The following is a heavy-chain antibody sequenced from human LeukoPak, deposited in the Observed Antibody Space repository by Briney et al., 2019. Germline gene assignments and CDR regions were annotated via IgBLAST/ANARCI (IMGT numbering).Heavy chain of an antibody. CDR1: GFTFGDYA. V-gene: IGHV3-49*04. CDR3: TRTFGYYYFYMDV. J-gene: IGHJ6*03. D-gene: IGHD3-16*01. Sequence: GGSLRLSCAASGFTFGDYAMSWVRQAPGKGLEWVGFIRTEAYDGATDYGASVKGRFTISRDDSKNIAYLQMNSLNAEDTAVYYCTRTFGYYYFYMDVWGKGTTVIVSS. CDR2: IRTEAYDGAT.